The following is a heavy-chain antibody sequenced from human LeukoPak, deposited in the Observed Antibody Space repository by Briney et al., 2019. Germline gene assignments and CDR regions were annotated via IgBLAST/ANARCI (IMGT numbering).Heavy chain of an antibody. V-gene: IGHV4-39*07. CDR2: IYYSGST. CDR1: GGSISSSSYY. Sequence: SETLSLTCTVSGGSISSSSYYWGWIRQPPGKGLEWIGSIYYSGSTYYNPSLKSRVTISVDTSKNQFSLKLSSVTAADTAVYYCARSLHYYDSSGYFPHNHFDYWGQGTLVTVSS. D-gene: IGHD3-22*01. J-gene: IGHJ4*02. CDR3: ARSLHYYDSSGYFPHNHFDY.